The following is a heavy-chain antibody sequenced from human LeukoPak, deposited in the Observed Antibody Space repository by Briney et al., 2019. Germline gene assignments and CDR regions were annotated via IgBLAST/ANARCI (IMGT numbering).Heavy chain of an antibody. CDR1: GGSFSGYY. CDR3: ARDRHWTNDWVFDF. Sequence: SETLSLTCAVYGGSFSGYYWSWIRQPPGKGLEWIGYIYYTGSTDYSPSLKSRVTISLDTSKNQFSLKLSSVTAADTAMYYCARDRHWTNDWVFDFWGQGTLVTVSS. J-gene: IGHJ4*02. D-gene: IGHD1/OR15-1a*01. V-gene: IGHV4-59*01. CDR2: IYYTGST.